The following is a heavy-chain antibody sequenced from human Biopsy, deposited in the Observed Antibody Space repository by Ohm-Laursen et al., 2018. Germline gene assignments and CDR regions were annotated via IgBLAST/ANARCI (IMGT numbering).Heavy chain of an antibody. V-gene: IGHV1-46*01. CDR1: GYSFTSYY. CDR3: ARNTGWYGDLYYFDY. Sequence: ASVKVSCKASGYSFTSYYMHWVRQAPGQGLEWMGMTNPSGSTTSYPQIFQGRVTMTRDTSKSTVYMELSSLRSADSAVYFCARNTGWYGDLYYFDYWGQGTLVTVSS. CDR2: TNPSGSTT. D-gene: IGHD6-19*01. J-gene: IGHJ4*02.